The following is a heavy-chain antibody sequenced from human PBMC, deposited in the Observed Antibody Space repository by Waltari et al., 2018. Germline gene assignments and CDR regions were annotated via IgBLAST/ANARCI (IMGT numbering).Heavy chain of an antibody. CDR2: IRPHNGNT. CDR1: GYTFTSYA. J-gene: IGHJ4*02. V-gene: IGHV1-3*01. D-gene: IGHD5-18*01. CDR3: GRDRGVDTVWF. Sequence: QVQLVQSGAEVKKPGASVKVSCKASGYTFTSYAMHWVPQAPGQGLEWMGWIRPHNGNTKYLQKFQGRVTMTTDTSTRTAYMELRSLRSDDTAVYYCGRDRGVDTVWFWGQGTLVTVSS.